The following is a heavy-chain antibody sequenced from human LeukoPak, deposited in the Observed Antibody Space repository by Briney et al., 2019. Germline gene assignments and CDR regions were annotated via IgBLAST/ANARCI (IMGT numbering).Heavy chain of an antibody. CDR3: ASYGENDY. V-gene: IGHV4-38-2*01. CDR1: GFTFSSYA. Sequence: PGGSLRLSCAASGFTFSSYAMSWVRQPPGKGLEWIGSIYYSGSTYYNPSLKSRVTISVDTSKNQFSLKVSSVTAADTAVYYCASYGENDYWGQGTLVTVSS. D-gene: IGHD4-17*01. CDR2: IYYSGST. J-gene: IGHJ4*02.